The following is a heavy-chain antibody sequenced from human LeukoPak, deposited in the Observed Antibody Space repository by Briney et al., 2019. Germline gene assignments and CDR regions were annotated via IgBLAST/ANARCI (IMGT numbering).Heavy chain of an antibody. V-gene: IGHV4-39*07. Sequence: PSEALSLTCTVSGGSISSSSYYWGWTRQPPGKGLEWIGSIDYRGGTYFSPSLRSRVTLSVDTSKNQFSLNLISVTAADTAVYYCARVDPTQLGDAFDIWGQGTMVTVSS. CDR1: GGSISSSSYY. CDR2: IDYRGGT. J-gene: IGHJ3*02. D-gene: IGHD6-6*01. CDR3: ARVDPTQLGDAFDI.